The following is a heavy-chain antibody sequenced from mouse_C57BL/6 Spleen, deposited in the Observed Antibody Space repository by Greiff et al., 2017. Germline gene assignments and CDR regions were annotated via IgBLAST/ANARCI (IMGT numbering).Heavy chain of an antibody. J-gene: IGHJ3*01. V-gene: IGHV1-69*01. CDR2: IDPSDSYT. CDR3: ASLYGNYGWFAY. Sequence: QVQLQQPGAELVMPGASVKLSCKASGYTFTSYWMHWVKQRPGQGLEWIGEIDPSDSYTNYNQKFKGKSTLTVDKSSSTAYMQLSSLTSEDSAVYYCASLYGNYGWFAYWGQGTLVTVSA. D-gene: IGHD2-10*02. CDR1: GYTFTSYW.